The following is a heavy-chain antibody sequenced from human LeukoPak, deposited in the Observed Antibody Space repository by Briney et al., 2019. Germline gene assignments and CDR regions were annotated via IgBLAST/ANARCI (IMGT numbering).Heavy chain of an antibody. Sequence: GASVKVSCKASGYTFTSYGISWVRQAPGQALEWMGWISAYNGNTNYAQKLQGRVTMTTDTSTSTAYMELRSLRSDDTAVYYCARGVFMSSTSDFDYWGQGTLVTVSS. D-gene: IGHD2-2*01. CDR2: ISAYNGNT. J-gene: IGHJ4*02. V-gene: IGHV1-18*01. CDR3: ARGVFMSSTSDFDY. CDR1: GYTFTSYG.